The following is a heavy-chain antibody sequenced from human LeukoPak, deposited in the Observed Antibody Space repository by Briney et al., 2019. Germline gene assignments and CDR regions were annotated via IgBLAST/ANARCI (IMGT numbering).Heavy chain of an antibody. CDR3: ARGARGYCSGGSCLYDY. D-gene: IGHD2-15*01. CDR2: MNPNSGNT. Sequence: ASVKVSCKASGYTFTSYDINWVRQATGQGLEWMGWMNPNSGNTGYAQKFQGRVTMTRNISISTAYMELSSLRSEDTAVYYCARGARGYCSGGSCLYDYWGQGTLVTVSS. CDR1: GYTFTSYD. V-gene: IGHV1-8*01. J-gene: IGHJ4*02.